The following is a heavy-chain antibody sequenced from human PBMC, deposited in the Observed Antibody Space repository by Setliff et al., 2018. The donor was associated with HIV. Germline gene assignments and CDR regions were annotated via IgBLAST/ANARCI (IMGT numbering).Heavy chain of an antibody. CDR3: ARDSGDDYSDYYYYGMDV. Sequence: ASVKVSCKASGYTFTNYALHWVRQAPGQRLEWMGWINAGNGDTKYSQKFQGRVTFTWDTSASTAYMELSSLRSEDTALYYCARDSGDDYSDYYYYGMDVWGQGTTVTVSS. J-gene: IGHJ6*02. V-gene: IGHV1-3*01. CDR1: GYTFTNYA. D-gene: IGHD4-4*01. CDR2: INAGNGDT.